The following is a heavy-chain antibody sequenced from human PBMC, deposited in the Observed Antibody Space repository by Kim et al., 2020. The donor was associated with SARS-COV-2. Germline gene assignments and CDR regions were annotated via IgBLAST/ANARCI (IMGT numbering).Heavy chain of an antibody. CDR3: ARSVGLEWLSPHDWFDP. V-gene: IGHV4-59*08. D-gene: IGHD3-3*01. CDR2: IYYSGST. CDR1: GGSISSYY. Sequence: SETLSLTCTVSGGSISSYYWSWIRQPPGKGLEWIGYIYYSGSTNYNPSLKSRVTISVDTSKNQFSLKLSSVTAADTAVYYCARSVGLEWLSPHDWFDPWGQGTLVTVSS. J-gene: IGHJ5*02.